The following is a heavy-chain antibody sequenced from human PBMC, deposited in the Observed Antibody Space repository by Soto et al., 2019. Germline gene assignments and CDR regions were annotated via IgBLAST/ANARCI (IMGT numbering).Heavy chain of an antibody. Sequence: PPGKGLEWIGYIYYSGSTNYNPSLKSRVTISVDTSKNQFSLKLSSVTAADTAVYYCARVSYGVNSVGLYYFDYWGQGTLVTVSS. D-gene: IGHD4-17*01. CDR3: ARVSYGVNSVGLYYFDY. V-gene: IGHV4-59*01. J-gene: IGHJ4*02. CDR2: IYYSGST.